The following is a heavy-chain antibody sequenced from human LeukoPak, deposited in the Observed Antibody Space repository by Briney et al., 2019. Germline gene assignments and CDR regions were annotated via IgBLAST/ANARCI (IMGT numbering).Heavy chain of an antibody. CDR1: GYIFANFG. J-gene: IGHJ3*01. Sequence: ASVKVSCKASGYIFANFGINWVRQAPGQGLEWLGWISPNNGNANYAQKLQGRVTMTRDTSTSTAYLDLRSLRSDDTAVYYCARDSPHRYNYDRSGYYRNPYDFWGQGTMVTVSS. D-gene: IGHD3-22*01. CDR3: ARDSPHRYNYDRSGYYRNPYDF. V-gene: IGHV1-18*01. CDR2: ISPNNGNA.